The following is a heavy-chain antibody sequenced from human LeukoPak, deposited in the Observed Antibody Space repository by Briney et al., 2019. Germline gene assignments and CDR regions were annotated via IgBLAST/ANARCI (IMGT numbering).Heavy chain of an antibody. CDR1: GLTFSSSW. Sequence: GGSLRLSCAASGLTFSSSWMHWVRQAPGEGLVWVSSINSDGSSTRYADSVKGRFTISRDNAKDTLYLQMNSLRAEDTAVYYCARLPTGSPLHYWGQGTLVTVSS. J-gene: IGHJ4*02. D-gene: IGHD1-14*01. V-gene: IGHV3-74*01. CDR3: ARLPTGSPLHY. CDR2: INSDGSST.